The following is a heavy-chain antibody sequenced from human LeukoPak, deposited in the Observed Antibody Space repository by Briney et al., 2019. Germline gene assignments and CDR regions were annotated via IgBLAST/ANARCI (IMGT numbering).Heavy chain of an antibody. CDR2: IYTSGST. D-gene: IGHD3-9*01. CDR1: GGSISSYY. CDR3: ARLPSSYYDILTGYYYFDY. Sequence: SETLSLTCTVSGGSISSYYWSWIRQPAGKGLEWIGRIYTSGSTNYNPSLKSRVTISVDKSKNQFSLKLSSVTAADTAVYYCARLPSSYYDILTGYYYFDYWGQGTLVTVSS. J-gene: IGHJ4*02. V-gene: IGHV4-4*07.